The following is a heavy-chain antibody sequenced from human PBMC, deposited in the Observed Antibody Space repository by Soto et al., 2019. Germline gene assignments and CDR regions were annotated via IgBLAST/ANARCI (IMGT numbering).Heavy chain of an antibody. Sequence: GGSLRLSCAASGFTFSSYGMHWVRQAPGKGLEWVAVISYDGSNKYYADSVKGRFTISRDNSKNTLYLQMNSLRAEDTALYYCAKGRPEMDVWGQGTTVTVSS. J-gene: IGHJ6*02. CDR2: ISYDGSNK. CDR3: AKGRPEMDV. CDR1: GFTFSSYG. V-gene: IGHV3-30*18.